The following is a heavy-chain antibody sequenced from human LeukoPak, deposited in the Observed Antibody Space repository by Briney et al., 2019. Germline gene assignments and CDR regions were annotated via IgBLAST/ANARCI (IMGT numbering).Heavy chain of an antibody. V-gene: IGHV3-21*01. D-gene: IGHD3-3*01. CDR2: ISSSSSYI. CDR3: ARTLRFEGFDY. J-gene: IGHJ4*02. Sequence: GSLRLSCAASGFTFSSYSMNWVRQAPGKGLEWVSSISSSSSYIYYADSVKGRFTISRDNAKNSLYLQMNSLRVEDTAVYYCARTLRFEGFDYWGQGTLVTVSS. CDR1: GFTFSSYS.